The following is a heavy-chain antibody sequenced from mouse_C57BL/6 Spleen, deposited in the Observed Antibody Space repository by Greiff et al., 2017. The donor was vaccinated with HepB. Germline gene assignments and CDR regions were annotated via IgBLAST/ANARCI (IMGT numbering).Heavy chain of an antibody. J-gene: IGHJ2*01. CDR3: ARLIPNYYGSSYFDY. CDR2: IDPSDSYT. D-gene: IGHD1-1*01. V-gene: IGHV1-69*01. CDR1: GYTFTSYW. Sequence: QVHVKQPGAELVMPGASVKLSCKASGYTFTSYWMHWVKQRPGQGLEWIGEIDPSDSYTNYNQKFKGKSTLTVDKSSSTAYMQLSSLTSEDSAVYYCARLIPNYYGSSYFDYWGQGTTLTVSS.